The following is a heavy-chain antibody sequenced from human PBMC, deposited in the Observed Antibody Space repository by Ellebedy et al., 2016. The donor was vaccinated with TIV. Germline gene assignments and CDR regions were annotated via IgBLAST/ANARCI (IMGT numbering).Heavy chain of an antibody. CDR3: AKGSGVYGMDV. J-gene: IGHJ6*02. CDR1: GFTFSSYS. Sequence: GGSLRLXXAASGFTFSSYSMNWVRQAPGKGLEWISSISSSSSYIYYADSVKGRFTISRDNAKNSLYLQMNSLRAEDTAVYYCAKGSGVYGMDVWGQGTTVTVSS. V-gene: IGHV3-21*01. D-gene: IGHD2-8*01. CDR2: ISSSSSYI.